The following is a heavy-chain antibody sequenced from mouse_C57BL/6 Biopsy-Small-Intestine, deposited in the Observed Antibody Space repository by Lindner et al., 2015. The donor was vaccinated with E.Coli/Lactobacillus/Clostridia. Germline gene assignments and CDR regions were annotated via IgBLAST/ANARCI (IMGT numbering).Heavy chain of an antibody. CDR3: ATSGNGLIQVWFDS. J-gene: IGHJ3*01. D-gene: IGHD1-3*01. CDR2: ISAFNGNT. V-gene: IGHV1-50*01. CDR1: GYTFISYS. Sequence: SVKVSCKASGYTFISYSITWVRQASGQGLEWMGWISAFNGNTNYTQNLQGRVTMTTDTSTSTFYMDLSSLRSDDTAVYYCATSGNGLIQVWFDSWGQGTLVSVS.